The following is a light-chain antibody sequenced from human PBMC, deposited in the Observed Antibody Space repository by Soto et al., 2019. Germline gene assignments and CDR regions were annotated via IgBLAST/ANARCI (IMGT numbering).Light chain of an antibody. J-gene: IGKJ5*01. CDR2: DAS. CDR3: QQYSHLIT. Sequence: DIQMTQSPSSLSASVGGRVTITCQASQDISNYLNWYQQKLGKAPKLLIYDASNLETGVPSRFSGSGSGTDFTFTIISLQPEDIATYYCQQYSHLITFGQGTQLEI. V-gene: IGKV1-33*01. CDR1: QDISNY.